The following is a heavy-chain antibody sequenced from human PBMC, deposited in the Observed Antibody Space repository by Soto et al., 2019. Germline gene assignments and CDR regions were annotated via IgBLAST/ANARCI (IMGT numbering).Heavy chain of an antibody. CDR3: ARRPTGSRITIFGVVPPPGNWFDP. J-gene: IGHJ5*02. Sequence: PSVPMSLTCAVASGSISSSNWWRWISPPPGKGLEWIGEIYHSGSTNYNPSLKSRVTISVDKSKNQFSLKLSSVTAADTAVYYCARRPTGSRITIFGVVPPPGNWFDPWGQGTLVTVSS. V-gene: IGHV4-4*02. CDR1: SGSISSSNW. CDR2: IYHSGST. D-gene: IGHD3-3*01.